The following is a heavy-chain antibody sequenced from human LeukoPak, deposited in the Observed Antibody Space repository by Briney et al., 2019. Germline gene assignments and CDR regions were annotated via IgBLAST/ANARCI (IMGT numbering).Heavy chain of an antibody. Sequence: GGSLRLSCAASGFTFSSYAMSWVRQAPGKGLEWVSAISCSGGSTYYADSVKGRFTISRDNSKNTLYLQMNSLRAEDTAVYYCAKNYLSIVVVPTNYWGQGTLVTVSS. CDR2: ISCSGGST. V-gene: IGHV3-23*01. CDR1: GFTFSSYA. J-gene: IGHJ4*02. CDR3: AKNYLSIVVVPTNY. D-gene: IGHD2-2*01.